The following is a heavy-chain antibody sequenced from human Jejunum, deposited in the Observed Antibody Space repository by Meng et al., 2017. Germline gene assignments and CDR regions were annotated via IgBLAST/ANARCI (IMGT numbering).Heavy chain of an antibody. J-gene: IGHJ4*02. Sequence: GESLKISCAASGFTFTTYTMNWVRQAPGKGLEWVSSISRASRQLFYADSVKGRITISRDNAKNSVYLQLNSLRAGDTAVYYCTRPSSNMYYYYKFEYWGRGTLVTVSS. V-gene: IGHV3-21*01. CDR3: TRPSSNMYYYYKFEY. CDR2: ISRASRQL. CDR1: GFTFTTYT. D-gene: IGHD3-22*01.